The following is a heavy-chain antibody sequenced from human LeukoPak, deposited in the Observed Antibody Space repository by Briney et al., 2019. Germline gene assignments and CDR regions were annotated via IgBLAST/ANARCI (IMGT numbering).Heavy chain of an antibody. CDR1: GFTVSTNY. CDR2: IYNGDYT. Sequence: GGSLRLSCAASGFTVSTNYMSWVRQAPGKGLDWVSVIYNGDYTYYADSVKGRFTISRDNSKNTLYLQMNSLRAEDAAVYYCAKALYTDSWYGFDLWGQGTLVTVSS. D-gene: IGHD6-13*01. CDR3: AKALYTDSWYGFDL. J-gene: IGHJ4*02. V-gene: IGHV3-53*01.